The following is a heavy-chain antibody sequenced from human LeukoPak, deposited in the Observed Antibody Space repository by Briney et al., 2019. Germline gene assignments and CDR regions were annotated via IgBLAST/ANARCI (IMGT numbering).Heavy chain of an antibody. Sequence: ASVKVSCLASGYTFTGYYMHWVRQAPGQGLEWMGWINPNSGGTNYAQKFQGRGTMTRHTSISTAYMELSRLRSDDTAVYYCARAVYGSGSAYYYYYYMDVWGKGTTVTVSS. D-gene: IGHD3-10*01. CDR3: ARAVYGSGSAYYYYYYMDV. J-gene: IGHJ6*03. CDR2: INPNSGGT. V-gene: IGHV1-2*02. CDR1: GYTFTGYY.